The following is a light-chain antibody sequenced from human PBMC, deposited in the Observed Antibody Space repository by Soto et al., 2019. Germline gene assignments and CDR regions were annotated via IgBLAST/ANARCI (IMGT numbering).Light chain of an antibody. J-gene: IGKJ5*01. V-gene: IGKV3-15*01. CDR1: QSVSNN. CDR3: QQYNDWPRFT. Sequence: DIMMTQSPVTLSVSPGERATLSCRSSQSVSNNLASYQQKPGQAPRLLVYYASTRATGIPARFSGSGSGTEFTLPISCLQSEDFALYYCQQYNDWPRFTFGQGTRLEIK. CDR2: YAS.